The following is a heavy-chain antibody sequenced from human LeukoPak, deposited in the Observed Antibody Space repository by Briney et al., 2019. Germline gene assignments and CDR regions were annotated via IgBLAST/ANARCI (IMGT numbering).Heavy chain of an antibody. CDR3: ARGFRYFDWLGEVGYFDY. Sequence: PGGSLRLSCAASGFTFSSYEMNWVRQAPGKGLEWVSYISSSGSTIYYADSVKGRFTISRDNAKNSLYLQMNSLRAEDTAAYYCARGFRYFDWLGEVGYFDYWGQGTLVTVSS. CDR1: GFTFSSYE. CDR2: ISSSGSTI. V-gene: IGHV3-48*03. J-gene: IGHJ4*02. D-gene: IGHD3-9*01.